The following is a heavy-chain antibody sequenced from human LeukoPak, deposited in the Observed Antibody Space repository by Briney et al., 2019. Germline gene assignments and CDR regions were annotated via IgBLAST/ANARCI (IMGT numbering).Heavy chain of an antibody. CDR2: IVGSGGST. J-gene: IGHJ5*02. D-gene: IGHD5-12*01. V-gene: IGHV3-23*01. Sequence: GGSLRLSCAASGSTFSSYAMNWVRQAPGKGLEWVSAIVGSGGSTCYADSVKGRFTISRDNSKNTLYLQMNSLRAEDTAVYYCAKVDIVATIGWFDPWGQGTLVTVSS. CDR3: AKVDIVATIGWFDP. CDR1: GSTFSSYA.